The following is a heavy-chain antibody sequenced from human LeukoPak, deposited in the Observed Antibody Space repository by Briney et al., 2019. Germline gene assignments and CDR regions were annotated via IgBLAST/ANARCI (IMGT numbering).Heavy chain of an antibody. Sequence: QPGGSLRLSCVASGFTFSSYWMTWVRQPPGKGLEWVANIKQDGSEKYYVDSVKGRFTISRDNAKNSLFLQMNSLRVEDTAVYYCARHLAGTYYRGIDYRGQGTLVTVSS. J-gene: IGHJ4*02. CDR1: GFTFSSYW. D-gene: IGHD3-10*01. CDR2: IKQDGSEK. V-gene: IGHV3-7*05. CDR3: ARHLAGTYYRGIDY.